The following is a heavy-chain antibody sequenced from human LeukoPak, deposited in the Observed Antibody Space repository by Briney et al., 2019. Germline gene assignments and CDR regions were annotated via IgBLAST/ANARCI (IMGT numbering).Heavy chain of an antibody. CDR2: INPNSGGT. CDR3: ARDLRYSSSLRNGMDV. J-gene: IGHJ6*02. D-gene: IGHD6-6*01. CDR1: GYTFTGYY. Sequence: SVKVSCKASGYTFTGYYMHWVRQAPGQGLEWMGWINPNSGGTNYAQKFQGRVTMTRDTSISTAYMELSRLRSDDTAVYYCARDLRYSSSLRNGMDVWGQGTTVTVSS. V-gene: IGHV1-2*02.